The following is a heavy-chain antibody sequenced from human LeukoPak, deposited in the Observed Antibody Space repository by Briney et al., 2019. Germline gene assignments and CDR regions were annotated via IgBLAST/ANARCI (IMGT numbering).Heavy chain of an antibody. D-gene: IGHD5-18*01. CDR3: ARDRVGDTAMVTGYFDY. CDR1: GGTFSSYA. J-gene: IGHJ4*02. Sequence: ASVKVSCKASGGTFSSYAISWVRQASGQGLEWMGGIIPIFGTANYAQKFQGRVTITADESTSTAYMELSSLRSEDTVVYYCARDRVGDTAMVTGYFDYWGQGTLVTVSS. CDR2: IIPIFGTA. V-gene: IGHV1-69*13.